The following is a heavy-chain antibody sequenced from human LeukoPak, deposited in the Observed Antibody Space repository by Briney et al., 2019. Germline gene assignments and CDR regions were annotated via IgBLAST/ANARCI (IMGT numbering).Heavy chain of an antibody. Sequence: GGSLRLSCAASGFTFDDYAMHWVRQAPGKGLEWVSGISWNSGSIGYADSVKGRFTISRDNAKNSLYLQMNSLRAEDMALYYCAKGAVVRGVIRGYYFDYWGQGTLVTVSS. V-gene: IGHV3-9*03. CDR2: ISWNSGSI. J-gene: IGHJ4*02. CDR1: GFTFDDYA. CDR3: AKGAVVRGVIRGYYFDY. D-gene: IGHD3-10*01.